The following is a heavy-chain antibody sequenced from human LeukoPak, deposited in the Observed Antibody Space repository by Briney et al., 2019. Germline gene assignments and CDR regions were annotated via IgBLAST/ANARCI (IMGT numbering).Heavy chain of an antibody. CDR2: IKSKADGGTT. D-gene: IGHD2-8*01. Sequence: GGSLRLSCAASGFTFSNAWMSWVRQAPGKGLEWVGRIKSKADGGTTDYAAPVKGRFTISRDDSKNTLYLQMNSLKTEDTAVYYCTTDIVLMVYAIRCGYWGQGTLVTVSS. CDR1: GFTFSNAW. J-gene: IGHJ4*02. V-gene: IGHV3-15*01. CDR3: TTDIVLMVYAIRCGY.